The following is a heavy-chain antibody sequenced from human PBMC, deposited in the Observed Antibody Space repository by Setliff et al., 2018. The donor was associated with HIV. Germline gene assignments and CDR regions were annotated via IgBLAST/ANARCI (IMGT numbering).Heavy chain of an antibody. CDR3: ARDLGSGHFDY. V-gene: IGHV4-61*10. Sequence: SETLSLTCTVSGDSVSSGSYWNWFRRPAGQGLEWIGRIYGTGSTFYNPSFKSRATFAVDTARSQFSLNLRTVTAADTAVYYCARDLGSGHFDYWGQGTLVTVSS. CDR1: GDSVSSGSY. J-gene: IGHJ4*02. CDR2: IYGTGST.